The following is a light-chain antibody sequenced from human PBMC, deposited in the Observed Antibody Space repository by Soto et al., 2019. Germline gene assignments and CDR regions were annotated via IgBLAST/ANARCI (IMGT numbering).Light chain of an antibody. CDR1: QSILYSSNNKNY. J-gene: IGKJ1*01. V-gene: IGKV4-1*01. CDR3: LQYYTTPEA. CDR2: WAS. Sequence: DIVMTQSPDSLAVSLGERATINCKSSQSILYSSNNKNYLAWYQQKPGQRPKLLIYWASTRESGVPDRFSGSGSWTDFTLTISSLQAEDAAVYYCLQYYTTPEAFGQRTKVEIK.